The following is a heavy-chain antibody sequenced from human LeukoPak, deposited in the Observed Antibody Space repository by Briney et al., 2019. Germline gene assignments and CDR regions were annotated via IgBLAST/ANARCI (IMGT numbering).Heavy chain of an antibody. D-gene: IGHD4-17*01. CDR3: ARPLDYGDSNVDY. V-gene: IGHV3-30-3*01. Sequence: GSLRLSCAASGFTFSSYAMHWVRQAPGKGLEWVAVISYDGSNKYYADSVKGRFTISRDNSKNTLYLQMNSLRAEDTAVYYCARPLDYGDSNVDYWGQGTLVTVSS. CDR2: ISYDGSNK. CDR1: GFTFSSYA. J-gene: IGHJ4*02.